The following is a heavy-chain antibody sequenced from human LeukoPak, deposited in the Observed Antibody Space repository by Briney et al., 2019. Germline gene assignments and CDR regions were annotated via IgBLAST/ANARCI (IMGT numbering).Heavy chain of an antibody. Sequence: ASVKVSCKASGGTFSSYAISWVRQAPGQGLEWMGRIIPILGIANYAQKFQGRVTITADKSTSTAYMELSSLRSEDTAVYYCARSRHGTTVTYYYGMDVWGQGTTVTVSS. V-gene: IGHV1-69*04. CDR2: IIPILGIA. CDR3: ARSRHGTTVTYYYGMDV. CDR1: GGTFSSYA. J-gene: IGHJ6*02. D-gene: IGHD4-17*01.